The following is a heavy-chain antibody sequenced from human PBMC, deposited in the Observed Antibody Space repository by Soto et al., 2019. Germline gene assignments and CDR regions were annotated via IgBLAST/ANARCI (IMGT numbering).Heavy chain of an antibody. CDR3: ARLVYDTRLNYMYFDF. CDR1: GVSLTSGNW. D-gene: IGHD3-10*01. CDR2: IFHDGTA. V-gene: IGHV4-4*02. J-gene: IGHJ4*02. Sequence: QVKLQESGPGLATPSGTLSLTCAVSGVSLTSGNWWTWVRQSPQRGLEYIGEIFHDGTANYYPSFERRVATSVDMSRNQFSLKLTSVTAADTAVYFCARLVYDTRLNYMYFDFWGPGTLVTVSS.